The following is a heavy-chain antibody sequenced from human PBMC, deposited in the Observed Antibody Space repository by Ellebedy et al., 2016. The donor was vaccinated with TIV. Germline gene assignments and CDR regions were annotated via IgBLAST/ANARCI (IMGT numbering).Heavy chain of an antibody. Sequence: GGSLRLPCAASGFTFSRSGMHWVRQAPGKGLEWVAIIWLDGSKEYYADSVKGRFTISRDNSKNTLYMQMNSLRAEDTAVYYCARDKNTGYIDYWGQGALVTVSS. J-gene: IGHJ4*02. V-gene: IGHV3-33*01. CDR1: GFTFSRSG. CDR2: IWLDGSKE. D-gene: IGHD2-8*02. CDR3: ARDKNTGYIDY.